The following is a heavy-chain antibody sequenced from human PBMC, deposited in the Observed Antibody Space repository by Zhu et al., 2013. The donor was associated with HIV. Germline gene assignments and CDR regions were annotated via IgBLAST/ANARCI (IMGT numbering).Heavy chain of an antibody. Sequence: QVQLVQSGAEVKKPGSSVKVSCKASGGTFSSYTISWVRQAPGQGLEWMGRIIPILGIANYAQKFQGRVTITADKSTSTAYMELSSLRSEDTAVYYCARTPYCGGDCYSGAGGRGYFDYWGQGTLVTVSS. J-gene: IGHJ4*02. CDR3: ARTPYCGGDCYSGAGGRGYFDY. V-gene: IGHV1-69*02. CDR1: GGTFSSYT. CDR2: IIPILGIA. D-gene: IGHD2-21*02.